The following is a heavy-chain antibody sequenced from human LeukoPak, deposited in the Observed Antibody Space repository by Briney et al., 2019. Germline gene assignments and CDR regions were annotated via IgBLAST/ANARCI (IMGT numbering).Heavy chain of an antibody. CDR3: AKVGAAAAYY. Sequence: PWESLRLSCAASGFTFSSYAMSWVRQAPGKGLEWVSAISDSGGSTYYADSVKGRFTISRDNSKNTLYLQMNSLRAEDTAVYYCAKVGAAAAYYWGQGTLVTVFS. D-gene: IGHD6-13*01. CDR2: ISDSGGST. J-gene: IGHJ4*02. V-gene: IGHV3-23*01. CDR1: GFTFSSYA.